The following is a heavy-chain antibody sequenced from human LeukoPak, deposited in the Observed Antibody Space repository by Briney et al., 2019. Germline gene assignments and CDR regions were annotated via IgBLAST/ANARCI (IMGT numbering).Heavy chain of an antibody. V-gene: IGHV3-48*01. CDR1: GFTFSSYA. CDR2: LSSSSANV. Sequence: GGSLRLSCAASGFTFSSYAMSWVRQAPGKGLEWVAYLSSSSANVHYGDSVRGRFTVSRDNAKNSLYLQMNSLTAEDTAVYYCVRDRSLGSQFYYYIDVWGTGTTVTVSS. CDR3: VRDRSLGSQFYYYIDV. D-gene: IGHD3-10*01. J-gene: IGHJ6*03.